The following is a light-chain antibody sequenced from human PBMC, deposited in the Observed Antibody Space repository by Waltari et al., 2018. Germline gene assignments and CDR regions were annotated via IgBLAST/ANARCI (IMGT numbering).Light chain of an antibody. CDR1: QRISSW. CDR3: QQYDSYSS. V-gene: IGKV1-5*01. Sequence: DIQMTQSPSTLSASVGDRVTITCRASQRISSWLAWYQQKPGKAPKLLIYDVSSVESGVPSRFSGSGSGTEFTLTISSLQPDDFAAYYCQQYDSYSSFGQGTKLEIK. CDR2: DVS. J-gene: IGKJ2*03.